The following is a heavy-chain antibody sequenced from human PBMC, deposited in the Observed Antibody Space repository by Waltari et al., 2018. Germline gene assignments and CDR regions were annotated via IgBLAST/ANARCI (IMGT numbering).Heavy chain of an antibody. D-gene: IGHD6-13*01. CDR1: GSDFSRQW. V-gene: IGHV3-7*04. J-gene: IGHJ4*02. Sequence: EVQLVESGGGLVQPGGSLRLACAASGSDFSRQWMTWVRQAPGKGLEWVAKIKQDGSEKDYVDSVKGRFTISRDNAKSSLYLQMESLRGDDTAVYYCARGGLDSSWYWRNWGQGTLVTVSS. CDR2: IKQDGSEK. CDR3: ARGGLDSSWYWRN.